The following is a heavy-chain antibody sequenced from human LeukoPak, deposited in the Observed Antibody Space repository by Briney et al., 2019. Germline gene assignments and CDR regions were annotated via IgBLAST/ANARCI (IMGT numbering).Heavy chain of an antibody. D-gene: IGHD3-22*01. J-gene: IGHJ3*02. CDR1: GGSFSGYY. CDR2: INHSGST. V-gene: IGHV4-34*01. Sequence: SETLSLTCAVHGGSFSGYYWSWIRQPPGKGLEWIGEINHSGSTNYNPSLKRRVTISVDTSKNQFSLKLSSVTAADTAVYYCARGRLWWLSRDAFDIWGQGTMVTVSS. CDR3: ARGRLWWLSRDAFDI.